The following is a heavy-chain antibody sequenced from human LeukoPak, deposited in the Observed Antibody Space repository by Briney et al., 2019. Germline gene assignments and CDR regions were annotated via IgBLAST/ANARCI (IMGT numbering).Heavy chain of an antibody. Sequence: GGSLRLSCAASGFTFSSYGMHWVRQAPGKGLEWVAVIWYDGSNKYYADSVKGRFTISRDNSKNTLYLQMNSLRAEDTAVYYCARGASGSFLQFDYWGQGTLVTVSS. CDR1: GFTFSSYG. J-gene: IGHJ4*02. V-gene: IGHV3-33*01. CDR3: ARGASGSFLQFDY. CDR2: IWYDGSNK. D-gene: IGHD1-26*01.